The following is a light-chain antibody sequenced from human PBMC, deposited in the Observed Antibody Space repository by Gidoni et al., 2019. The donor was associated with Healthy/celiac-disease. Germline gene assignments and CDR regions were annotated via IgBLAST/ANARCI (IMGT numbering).Light chain of an antibody. Sequence: EIVMTQSPATLSVSPGERATLPCRASQSVSSNLAWYQQKPGQAPRLLIYGASTRATGIPARFSGSGSGTEFTLTISSLQSEDFAVYYWQQYNNWPRTFGQGTKVEIK. V-gene: IGKV3-15*01. CDR1: QSVSSN. J-gene: IGKJ1*01. CDR2: GAS. CDR3: QQYNNWPRT.